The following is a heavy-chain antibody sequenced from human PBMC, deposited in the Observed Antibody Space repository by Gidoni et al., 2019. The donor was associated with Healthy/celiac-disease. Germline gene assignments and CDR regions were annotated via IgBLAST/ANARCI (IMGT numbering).Heavy chain of an antibody. CDR2: IYYSGGT. V-gene: IGHV4-59*01. CDR1: GGSISSYY. J-gene: IGHJ4*02. Sequence: QVQLQESGPGLVKPSETLSLTCTVSGGSISSYYWSWIRQPPGKGLEWLGYIYYSGGTNYNPSLNGRVTIAVDTFKNQFSLKLSSVTAADTAVYYCAREGCSGGSCYGFDYWGQGTLVTVSS. D-gene: IGHD2-15*01. CDR3: AREGCSGGSCYGFDY.